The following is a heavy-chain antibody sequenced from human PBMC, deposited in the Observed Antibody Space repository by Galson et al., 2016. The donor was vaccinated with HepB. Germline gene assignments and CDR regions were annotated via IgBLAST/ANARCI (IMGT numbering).Heavy chain of an antibody. CDR3: AKGRVRYSRSSDIDY. CDR2: IGGDGAT. CDR1: GFTFTNNI. J-gene: IGHJ4*02. V-gene: IGHV3-23*01. Sequence: SLRLSCAASGFTFTNNIMSWVRQAPGKGLEWVSTIGGDGATFYGDSVKGRFTISRDDSKSTLYLRMNSLRAEDTALYYCAKGRVRYSRSSDIDYWGQGTLVAVSS. D-gene: IGHD6-6*01.